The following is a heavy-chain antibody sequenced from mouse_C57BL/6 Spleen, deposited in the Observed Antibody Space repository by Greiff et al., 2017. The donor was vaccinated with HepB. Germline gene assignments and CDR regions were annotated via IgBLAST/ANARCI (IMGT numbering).Heavy chain of an antibody. CDR2: IDPSDSYT. V-gene: IGHV1-50*01. CDR3: ARGTTVEYFDV. D-gene: IGHD1-1*01. Sequence: QVQLKQPGAELVKPGASVKLSCKASGYTFTSYWMQWVKQRPGQGLEWIGEIDPSDSYTNYNQKFKGKATLTVDTSSSTAYMQLSSLTSEDSAVYYCARGTTVEYFDVWGTGTTVTVSS. J-gene: IGHJ1*03. CDR1: GYTFTSYW.